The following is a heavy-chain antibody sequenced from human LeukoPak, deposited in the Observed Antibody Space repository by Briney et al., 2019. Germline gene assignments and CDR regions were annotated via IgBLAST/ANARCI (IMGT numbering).Heavy chain of an antibody. CDR2: IRYDGSNK. Sequence: GGSLRLSCAASGFTFSSYGMHWVRQAPGKGLEGVAFIRYDGSNKYYVDSVEGRFTISRDNSKNTLYLQKTSLRAEDTAVYYCAKERGVGAGRTYLLLYYFDYWGQGTLVTVSS. V-gene: IGHV3-30*02. CDR3: AKERGVGAGRTYLLLYYFDY. CDR1: GFTFSSYG. D-gene: IGHD6-13*01. J-gene: IGHJ4*02.